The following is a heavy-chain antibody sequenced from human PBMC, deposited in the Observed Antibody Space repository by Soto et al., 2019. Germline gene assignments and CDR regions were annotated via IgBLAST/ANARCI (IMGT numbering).Heavy chain of an antibody. CDR3: ARVPKGTWYDSSGYPTYYFDY. V-gene: IGHV1-69*12. CDR2: IIPIFGTP. CDR1: GGTFNNYA. D-gene: IGHD3-22*01. Sequence: QVQLVQSGTEVKEPGSSVKVSCKASGGTFNNYAFSWVRQAPGQGLEWMGGIIPIFGTPNYAQKFQGRVTITADESTRTAYMELSSLRSEDTAVYYCARVPKGTWYDSSGYPTYYFDYWGQGTLVTVSS. J-gene: IGHJ4*02.